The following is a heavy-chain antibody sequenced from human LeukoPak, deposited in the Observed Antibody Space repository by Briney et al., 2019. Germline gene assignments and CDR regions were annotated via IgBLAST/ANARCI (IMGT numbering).Heavy chain of an antibody. CDR3: VKDRIPDGFYSNYF. J-gene: IGHJ4*02. V-gene: IGHV3-23*01. CDR1: GFTFRSYA. CDR2: IVGKGGDI. D-gene: IGHD5-24*01. Sequence: GGSLSLSCVASGFTFRSYAMIWVRQAPGKGLEWVVVIVGKGGDIEYADSVKGRFSTSRDNSKNILYLQMKSLRAEDTAVYYCVKDRIPDGFYSNYFWGQGTLVTVSS.